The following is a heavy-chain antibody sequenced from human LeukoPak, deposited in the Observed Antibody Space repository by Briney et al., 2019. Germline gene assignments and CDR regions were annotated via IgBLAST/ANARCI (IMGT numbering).Heavy chain of an antibody. Sequence: SETLSLTCTVSGGSISSYYWSWIRQPPGKGLEWIGCIFNSGSTTYNPSLKSRVTISVDTSKKQFSLKLSSVTAADTAVYYCARVLGYSSSWYWARHAFDIWGQGTMVTVSS. V-gene: IGHV4-59*01. D-gene: IGHD6-13*01. CDR3: ARVLGYSSSWYWARHAFDI. CDR1: GGSISSYY. J-gene: IGHJ3*02. CDR2: IFNSGST.